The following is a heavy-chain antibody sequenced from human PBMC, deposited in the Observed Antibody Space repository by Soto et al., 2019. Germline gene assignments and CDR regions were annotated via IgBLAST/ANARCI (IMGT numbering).Heavy chain of an antibody. D-gene: IGHD5-12*01. CDR1: GGSLTSYY. CDR2: VYYTGIA. V-gene: IGHV4-59*08. CDR3: AGRIVSTETFDY. Sequence: TSETLSLTCTVSGGSLTSYYWSWIRQPPGKGLEWIGFVYYTGIARYNSSLKSRVTISVDTSKNQFSLKLTSVTAADTAIYYCAGRIVSTETFDYWGQGTLVTVS. J-gene: IGHJ4*02.